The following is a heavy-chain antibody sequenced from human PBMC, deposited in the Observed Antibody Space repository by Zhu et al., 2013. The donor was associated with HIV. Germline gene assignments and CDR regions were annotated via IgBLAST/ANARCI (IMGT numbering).Heavy chain of an antibody. V-gene: IGHV1-69*01. CDR3: ARDSRPVPAAIGVNWFDP. CDR1: GGTFSSYA. Sequence: QVQLVQSGAEVKKPGSSVKVSCKASGGTFSSYAISWVRQAPGQGLEWMGGIIPIFGTANYAQKFQGRVTITADESTSTAYMELSSLRSEDTAVYYCARDSRPVPAAIGVNWFDPWGQGTLVTVSS. J-gene: IGHJ5*02. D-gene: IGHD2-2*02. CDR2: IIPIFGTA.